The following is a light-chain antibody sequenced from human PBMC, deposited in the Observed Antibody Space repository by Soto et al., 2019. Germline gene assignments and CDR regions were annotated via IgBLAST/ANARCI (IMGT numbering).Light chain of an antibody. CDR3: QQSYSSSTWT. CDR2: AAS. J-gene: IGKJ1*01. V-gene: IGKV1-39*01. CDR1: QSISNY. Sequence: DIQMTQSPSSLSASVGDRVTITCRASQSISNYLNWYQQKPGKAPKVLIYAASSLQSGVPSRFSGSGSGTDFILTISTLQPEDIATYYCQQSYSSSTWTFGQGTKVEIK.